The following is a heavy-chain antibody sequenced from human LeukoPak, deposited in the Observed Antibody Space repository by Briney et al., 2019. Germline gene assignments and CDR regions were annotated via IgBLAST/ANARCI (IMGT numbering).Heavy chain of an antibody. D-gene: IGHD6-13*01. J-gene: IGHJ3*02. CDR2: IYHSGST. V-gene: IGHV4-38-2*02. Sequence: PSETLSLTCAVSGYSISSGYYWGWIRQPPGKGLEWIGSIYHSGSTYYNPSLKSRVTISVDTSKNQFSLKLSSVTAADTAVYYCARDRRDGKKYGIAAARGAFDIWGQGTMVTVSS. CDR1: GYSISSGYY. CDR3: ARDRRDGKKYGIAAARGAFDI.